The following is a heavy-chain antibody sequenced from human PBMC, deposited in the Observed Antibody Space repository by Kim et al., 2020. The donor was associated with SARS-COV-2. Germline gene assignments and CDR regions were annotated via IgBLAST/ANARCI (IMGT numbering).Heavy chain of an antibody. V-gene: IGHV3-30*04. CDR3: ARDGGGLDY. CDR1: GFTFSSYA. CDR2: ISYDGSSK. D-gene: IGHD3-10*01. Sequence: GGSLRLSCAASGFTFSSYAMHWVRQAPGKGLEWVAIISYDGSSKYYEDSVKGRFTISRDNSKNTLYLQMNSLRADDTAVYYCARDGGGLDYWGQGTLVTVSS. J-gene: IGHJ4*02.